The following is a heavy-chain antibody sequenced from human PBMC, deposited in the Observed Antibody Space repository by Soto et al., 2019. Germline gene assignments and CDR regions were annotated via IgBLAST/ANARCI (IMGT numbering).Heavy chain of an antibody. Sequence: SETLSLTCTVSGGSISSYYWSWIRQPPGKGLEWIGYIYYTGSTNYNPSLESRVTISLDTSKNQFSLKLTSVSAADTAVYYCARDLISIPRDVWAKGTTVTVSS. J-gene: IGHJ6*04. CDR3: ARDLISIPRDV. D-gene: IGHD2-21*01. CDR1: GGSISSYY. V-gene: IGHV4-59*01. CDR2: IYYTGST.